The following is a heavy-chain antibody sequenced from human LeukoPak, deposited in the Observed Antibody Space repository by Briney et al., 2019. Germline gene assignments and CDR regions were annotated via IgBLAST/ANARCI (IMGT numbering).Heavy chain of an antibody. CDR1: GGSISSSSYY. D-gene: IGHD5-12*01. V-gene: IGHV4-61*05. CDR2: IYSSANT. Sequence: SETLSLTCIVSGGSISSSSYYWGWIRQPPAKGLEWIGYIYSSANTNYNPSLKGRVTMSVDTSKNQFSLTLSSVTAADTAVYYCASSIVATITSFDYWGQGTLVTVSS. CDR3: ASSIVATITSFDY. J-gene: IGHJ4*02.